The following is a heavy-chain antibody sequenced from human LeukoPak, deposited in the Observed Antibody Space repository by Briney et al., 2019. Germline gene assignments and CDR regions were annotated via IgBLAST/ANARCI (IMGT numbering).Heavy chain of an antibody. V-gene: IGHV3-21*01. J-gene: IGHJ6*03. D-gene: IGHD5-18*01. CDR2: ISSSSSYI. CDR3: ARSGYSRTYYYYMDV. Sequence: GGSLRLSCAASGFTFSRYSMNWVSQAPGKWLEWVSSISSSSSYIYYADSVKGRFTISRDNAKNSLYLQMNSLRAEDTAVYYCARSGYSRTYYYYMDVWGKGTTVTVSS. CDR1: GFTFSRYS.